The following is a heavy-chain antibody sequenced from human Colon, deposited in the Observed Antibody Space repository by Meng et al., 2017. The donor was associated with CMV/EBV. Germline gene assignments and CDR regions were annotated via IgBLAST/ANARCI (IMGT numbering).Heavy chain of an antibody. D-gene: IGHD3-3*01. J-gene: IGHJ4*02. CDR2: IKQDGSEK. V-gene: IGHV3-7*01. Sequence: GEALKISCAASAFTFRSYWISWVRQAPGTGLEWVANIKQDGSEKYYVDSVKGRFTISIDNAKNSLYLQMNSLSAEDTAVYYCARERKREAYYVFWSGLSVFDYWGQGTLVTVSS. CDR1: AFTFRSYW. CDR3: ARERKREAYYVFWSGLSVFDY.